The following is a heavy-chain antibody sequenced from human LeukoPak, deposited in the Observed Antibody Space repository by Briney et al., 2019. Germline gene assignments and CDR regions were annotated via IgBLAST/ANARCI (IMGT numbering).Heavy chain of an antibody. CDR1: GGSISSYY. D-gene: IGHD4-17*01. CDR3: ARLDYGDAGGWFDP. CDR2: IYYSGSV. V-gene: IGHV4-59*08. J-gene: IGHJ5*02. Sequence: SETLSLTCTVSGGSISSYYWSWIRQPPGKGLEWIGYIYYSGSVNYNPSLKSRVTISVDTSKNQFALKLSSVTAADTAVYYCARLDYGDAGGWFDPWGQGTLVTVSS.